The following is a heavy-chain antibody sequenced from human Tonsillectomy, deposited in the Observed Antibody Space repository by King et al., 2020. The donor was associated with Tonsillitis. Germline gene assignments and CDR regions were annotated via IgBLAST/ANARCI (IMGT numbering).Heavy chain of an antibody. CDR3: AKASLRVGEFSPIDS. V-gene: IGHV3-23*03. D-gene: IGHD3-16*02. J-gene: IGHJ4*02. Sequence: VQLVESGGGLVQPGGSLRLSCAASGFTFSTYAMSWVRQAPGKGLEWVSVIYSGGSSTYYADSVKGRFTISRDNSKNTLYLQMNSLRAEDTAVYYCAKASLRVGEFSPIDSWGQGTLVTVSS. CDR2: IYSGGSST. CDR1: GFTFSTYA.